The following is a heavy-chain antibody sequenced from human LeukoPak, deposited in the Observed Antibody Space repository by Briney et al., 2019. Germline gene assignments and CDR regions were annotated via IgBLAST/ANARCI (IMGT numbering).Heavy chain of an antibody. CDR3: ARDSQARYFEGGAFDI. J-gene: IGHJ3*02. Sequence: GGSLRLSCAASGFTFSSYAMHWVRQAPGKGLERVAVISYDGSNKYYPDSVKGRFTISRDNSKNTLYLQMNSLRAEDTAVYYCARDSQARYFEGGAFDIWGQGTMVTVSS. D-gene: IGHD3-9*01. CDR1: GFTFSSYA. CDR2: ISYDGSNK. V-gene: IGHV3-30*04.